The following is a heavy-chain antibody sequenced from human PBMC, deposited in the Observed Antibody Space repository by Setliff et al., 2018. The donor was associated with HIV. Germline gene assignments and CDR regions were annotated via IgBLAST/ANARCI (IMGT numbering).Heavy chain of an antibody. V-gene: IGHV4-39*01. CDR1: GGSISSSSYY. J-gene: IGHJ5*02. D-gene: IGHD3-9*01. CDR3: ARQGYDILTGYKFDP. CDR2: IYYSGST. Sequence: SETLSLTCTVSGGSISSSSYYWGWIRQPPGKGLEWIGSIYYSGSTHYSPSLKSRVTISVDTSKNQFSLKLSSVTAADTAVYYGARQGYDILTGYKFDPWGQGTLVTVSS.